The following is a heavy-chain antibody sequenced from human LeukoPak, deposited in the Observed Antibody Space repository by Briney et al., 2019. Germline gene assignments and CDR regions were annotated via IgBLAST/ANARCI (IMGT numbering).Heavy chain of an antibody. Sequence: GGSLRLSCAASGFTFSSYAMSWVRQAPGKGLEWVSAISGSDGSTYYADSVKGRFTISRDNSKNTLYLQMNSLRAEDKAVYYCAKAGIVVVIASNGFDYWGQGTLVTVSS. D-gene: IGHD3-22*01. CDR3: AKAGIVVVIASNGFDY. V-gene: IGHV3-23*01. CDR2: ISGSDGST. J-gene: IGHJ4*02. CDR1: GFTFSSYA.